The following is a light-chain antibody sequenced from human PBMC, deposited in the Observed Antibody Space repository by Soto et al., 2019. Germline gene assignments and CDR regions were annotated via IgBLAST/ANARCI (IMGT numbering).Light chain of an antibody. V-gene: IGKV3-11*01. CDR2: DAS. J-gene: IGKJ2*01. Sequence: EIVSTQSPATLSLSPGERATLSCRASPSVSSYLAWYQQKPGQAPRLLIYDASKRSTGIPARFSGSGSGTDFTLTISSLEPEDSAVYYCQQLANWPLTFGQGTKLEIK. CDR3: QQLANWPLT. CDR1: PSVSSY.